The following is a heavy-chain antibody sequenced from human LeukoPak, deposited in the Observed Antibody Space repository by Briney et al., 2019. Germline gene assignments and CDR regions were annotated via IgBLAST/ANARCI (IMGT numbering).Heavy chain of an antibody. J-gene: IGHJ4*02. V-gene: IGHV3-7*01. CDR3: ATHGYSELRYFDWSTNE. D-gene: IGHD3-9*01. CDR2: IKEDGSEK. Sequence: GGSLRLSCVVSGFTFSSHWMSWVRQAPGKGLEWVANIKEDGSEKYYVDSVKGRFTISRDNAKKSLYLQMDSLRAEDAAVYYCATHGYSELRYFDWSTNEWGQGTLVTVSS. CDR1: GFTFSSHW.